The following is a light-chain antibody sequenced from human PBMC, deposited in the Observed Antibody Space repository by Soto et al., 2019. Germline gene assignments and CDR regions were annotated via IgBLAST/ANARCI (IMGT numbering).Light chain of an antibody. Sequence: QSVLTQPPSVSGSPGQSITISCTGTSNDVGSYNLVSWYQQHPGKAPKLMIYEVTKRPSGVSNRFSGSKSGSTASLTISGLQAEDEADYYCCSYDRSRIYVFGTGTKATVL. CDR3: CSYDRSRIYV. CDR1: SNDVGSYNL. J-gene: IGLJ1*01. V-gene: IGLV2-23*02. CDR2: EVT.